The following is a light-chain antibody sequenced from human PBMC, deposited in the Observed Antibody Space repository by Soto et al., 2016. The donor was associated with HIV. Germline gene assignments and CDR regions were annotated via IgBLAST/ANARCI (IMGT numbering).Light chain of an antibody. CDR3: QSADSSGSLVV. CDR1: ALPNRY. J-gene: IGLJ2*01. CDR2: KDT. V-gene: IGLV3-25*03. Sequence: SYELTQPPSVSVSPGQTARITCSGDALPNRYAYWYQQKPGQAPVLVIFKDTERPSGIPERFSGSTSGTTVTLTISGVQAEDEADYYCQSADSSGSLVVFGGGTKLTVL.